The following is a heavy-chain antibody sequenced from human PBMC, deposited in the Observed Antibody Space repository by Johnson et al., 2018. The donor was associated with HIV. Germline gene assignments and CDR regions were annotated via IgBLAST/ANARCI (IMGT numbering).Heavy chain of an antibody. J-gene: IGHJ3*02. D-gene: IGHD4-17*01. CDR3: AKEGRDVLRDYDAFDM. CDR2: INWNGGST. Sequence: VQPMEALGHVVRPRVSLRLPSSSSGLTSDAYGMSWLRQTTGKRLELVPGINWNGGSTGYVASVMVRFTISRDNAKNSLYLQMTSLRAEDMAVCYCAKEGRDVLRDYDAFDMWGHGTMVIVSS. V-gene: IGHV3-20*03. CDR1: GLTSDAYG.